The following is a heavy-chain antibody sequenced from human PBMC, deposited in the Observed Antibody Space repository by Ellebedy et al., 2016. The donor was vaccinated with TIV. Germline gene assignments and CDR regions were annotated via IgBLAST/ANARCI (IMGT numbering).Heavy chain of an antibody. CDR3: AKTGTTGTLLPYCFDY. CDR2: IWFDESNK. J-gene: IGHJ4*02. V-gene: IGHV3-33*06. Sequence: PGGSLRLSCVASGFTLSNYGMHWVRQAPGKGLEWVAVIWFDESNKYYTDSVKGRFTISRDTSKNTLFLQMNSLRAEDTAVYFCAKTGTTGTLLPYCFDYWGQGTLVTVSS. CDR1: GFTLSNYG. D-gene: IGHD1-1*01.